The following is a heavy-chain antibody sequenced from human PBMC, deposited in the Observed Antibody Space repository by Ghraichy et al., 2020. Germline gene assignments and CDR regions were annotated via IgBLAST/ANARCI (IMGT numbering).Heavy chain of an antibody. CDR1: GGSIRPHY. CDR3: ARRGRGYSLYYYGLDV. J-gene: IGHJ6*02. D-gene: IGHD5-18*01. CDR2: VHYTGGS. Sequence: SQTLSLTCSVSGGSIRPHYWIWIRQPPGKGLEWIGYVHYTGGSDYDPSLKSRVSISVDTSKNQFSLTLTSVTAADTAVYYCARRGRGYSLYYYGLDVWGRGTTVTVSS. V-gene: IGHV4-59*08.